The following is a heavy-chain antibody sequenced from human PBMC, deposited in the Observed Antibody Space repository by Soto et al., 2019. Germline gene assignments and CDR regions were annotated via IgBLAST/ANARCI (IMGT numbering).Heavy chain of an antibody. J-gene: IGHJ4*02. CDR1: GYTFTSYY. V-gene: IGHV1-46*01. CDR2: INPSGGST. D-gene: IGHD3-22*01. Sequence: GASVKVSCKASGYTFTSYYMHWVRQAPGQGLEWMGIINPSGGSTSYAQKFQGRVTMTRDTSTSTVYTELSSLRSEDTAVYYCARDRYYDRSGYLFDYWGQGTLVTVSS. CDR3: ARDRYYDRSGYLFDY.